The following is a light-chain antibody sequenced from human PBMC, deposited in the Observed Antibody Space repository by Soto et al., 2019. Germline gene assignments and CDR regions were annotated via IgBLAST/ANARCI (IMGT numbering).Light chain of an antibody. CDR1: QTISSY. J-gene: IGKJ2*01. V-gene: IGKV1-39*01. Sequence: DIRMTQSPSSLSASVGDRVTITCRASQTISSYLNWYQQNPGKAPKLLIYAASSLQSGVPSRFSGSGSGTDFTLTISSLQPEDFATYYCQQGSSIPYTVGQGTKLEI. CDR2: AAS. CDR3: QQGSSIPYT.